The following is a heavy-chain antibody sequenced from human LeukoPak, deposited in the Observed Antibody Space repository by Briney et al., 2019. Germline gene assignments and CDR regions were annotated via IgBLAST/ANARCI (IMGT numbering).Heavy chain of an antibody. Sequence: SVKVSCKASGGTFSSYAISWVRQAPGQGLEWMGRIIPILGIANYAQKFQGRVTITADKSTSTAYMELSSLRSEDTAVYYCARDYSSSGLDYWGQGTLVAVSS. V-gene: IGHV1-69*04. D-gene: IGHD6-13*01. J-gene: IGHJ4*02. CDR3: ARDYSSSGLDY. CDR2: IIPILGIA. CDR1: GGTFSSYA.